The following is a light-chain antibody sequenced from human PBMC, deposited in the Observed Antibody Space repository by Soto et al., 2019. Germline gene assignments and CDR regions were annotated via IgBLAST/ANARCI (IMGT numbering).Light chain of an antibody. CDR2: EES. J-gene: IGKJ5*01. CDR1: QSISSY. CDR3: QQSYSTTIT. Sequence: DIQRTQSPSSVSASVGDRVTITCRASQSISSYLNWYQQKPGKAPKLLIYEESSLQSGVPSRFSGSGSGTDFTFTISSLKPEDCATYYCQQSYSTTITFGQGTRLEIK. V-gene: IGKV1-39*01.